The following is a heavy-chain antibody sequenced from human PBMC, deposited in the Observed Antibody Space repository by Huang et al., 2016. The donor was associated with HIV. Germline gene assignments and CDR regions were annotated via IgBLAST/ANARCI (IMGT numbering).Heavy chain of an antibody. CDR3: ASGSGWRWGMDV. J-gene: IGHJ6*02. Sequence: QVQLVQSGAEVKKPGASVKVSCKASGYTFTSHDINWVRQATGQGLEWVGWKNPNSGNTGYAQKRQGRVTMNRNTSISAVDMELSSLKSEDTAVYYCASGSGWRWGMDVWGQGTTVTVSS. CDR1: GYTFTSHD. CDR2: KNPNSGNT. V-gene: IGHV1-8*01. D-gene: IGHD6-19*01.